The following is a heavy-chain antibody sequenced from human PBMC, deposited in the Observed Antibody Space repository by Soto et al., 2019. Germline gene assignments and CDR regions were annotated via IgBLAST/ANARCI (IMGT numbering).Heavy chain of an antibody. Sequence: ASVKVSCKASGYTFTGYYTHWVRQAPGQGLEWMGWINPNSGGTNYAQKFQGWVTMTRDTSISTAYMELSRLRSDDTAVYYRARGPTYYDILTGYLVPNNYYGMDVWGQGTTVTVSS. CDR1: GYTFTGYY. CDR2: INPNSGGT. J-gene: IGHJ6*02. CDR3: ARGPTYYDILTGYLVPNNYYGMDV. D-gene: IGHD3-9*01. V-gene: IGHV1-2*04.